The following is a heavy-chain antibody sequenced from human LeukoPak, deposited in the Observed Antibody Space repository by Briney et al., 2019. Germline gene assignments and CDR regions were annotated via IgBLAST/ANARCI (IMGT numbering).Heavy chain of an antibody. J-gene: IGHJ4*02. CDR2: ISAYNGNT. V-gene: IGHV1-18*01. CDR1: GCTFTSYG. Sequence: GASVKVSCKASGCTFTSYGISWVRQAPGQGLEWMGWISAYNGNTNHAQKLQGRVTMTTDTSTSTAYMELRSLRSDDTAVYYCARVTVAATQRSFDYWGQGTLVTVSS. CDR3: ARVTVAATQRSFDY. D-gene: IGHD2-15*01.